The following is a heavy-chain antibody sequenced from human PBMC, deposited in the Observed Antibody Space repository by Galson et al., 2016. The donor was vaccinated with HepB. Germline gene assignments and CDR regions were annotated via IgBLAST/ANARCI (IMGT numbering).Heavy chain of an antibody. D-gene: IGHD6-6*01. CDR3: ARQVSPWGLDV. J-gene: IGHJ6*02. CDR1: GFTVTTNF. CDR2: THDGGNT. V-gene: IGHV3-53*01. Sequence: SLRLSCAASGFTVTTNFMSWVRQAPGKGLECVSVTHDGGNTYYSDSVKGRFTISRDSSQNSLSLQMSCLRVEDTAVYYCARQVSPWGLDVWGQGTTVTVSS.